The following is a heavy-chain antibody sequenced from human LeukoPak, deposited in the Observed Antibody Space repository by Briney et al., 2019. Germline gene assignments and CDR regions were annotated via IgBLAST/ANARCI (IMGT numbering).Heavy chain of an antibody. CDR3: AREAGGYSDYAITD. Sequence: GGSLRLSCAASGFTVSSNYVSWVRQAPGKGLEWVSVIYSDSSTFYAASVRGRFTISRDISKNTLYLQMSSLRPEDTAVYYCAREAGGYSDYAITDWGQGTLVTVSS. J-gene: IGHJ4*02. D-gene: IGHD5-12*01. V-gene: IGHV3-53*01. CDR2: IYSDSST. CDR1: GFTVSSNY.